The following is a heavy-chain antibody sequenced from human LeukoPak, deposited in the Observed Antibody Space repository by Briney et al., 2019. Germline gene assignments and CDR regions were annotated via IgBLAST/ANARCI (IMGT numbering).Heavy chain of an antibody. CDR3: ANFAGGVMGSSSGGAFDI. J-gene: IGHJ3*02. D-gene: IGHD6-6*01. Sequence: PGGSLRLSCAASGFTFSSYAMSWVRQAPGKRLEWVSAISGSGGSTYYADSVKGRFTISRDNSKNTLYLQMNSLRAEDTAVYYCANFAGGVMGSSSGGAFDIWGQGTMVTVSS. CDR2: ISGSGGST. V-gene: IGHV3-23*01. CDR1: GFTFSSYA.